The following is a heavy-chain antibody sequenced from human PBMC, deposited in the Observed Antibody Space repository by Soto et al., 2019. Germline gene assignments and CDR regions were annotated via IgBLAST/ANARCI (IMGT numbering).Heavy chain of an antibody. D-gene: IGHD3-3*01. CDR3: ARESSVWDDFWSGYDY. Sequence: SETLSLTCTVSGGSISSYYWSWIRQPPGKGLEWIGYIYYSGSTNYNPSLKSRVTISVDTSKNQFSLKLSSVTAADTAVYYCARESSVWDDFWSGYDYWGQGTLVTVSS. CDR1: GGSISSYY. V-gene: IGHV4-59*01. J-gene: IGHJ4*02. CDR2: IYYSGST.